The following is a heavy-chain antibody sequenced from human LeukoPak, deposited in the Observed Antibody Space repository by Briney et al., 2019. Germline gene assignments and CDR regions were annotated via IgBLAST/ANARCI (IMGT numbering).Heavy chain of an antibody. CDR3: VKEHVDRAFTRSFEI. J-gene: IGHJ3*02. D-gene: IGHD3-10*01. CDR1: GFTFSTNP. Sequence: GGSLRLSCAASGFTFSTNPMSWVRQAPGKGLRWVSAISDTRTYYADAVKGWFTISRDNSKNTVFLQMNSLRAEDTAVYYCVKEHVDRAFTRSFEIWGQGTVVTVSS. CDR2: ISDTRT. V-gene: IGHV3-23*01.